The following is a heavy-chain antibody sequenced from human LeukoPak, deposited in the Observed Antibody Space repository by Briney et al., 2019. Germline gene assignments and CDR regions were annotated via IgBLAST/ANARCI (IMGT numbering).Heavy chain of an antibody. J-gene: IGHJ2*01. CDR3: VRGALPGDNWYFDL. CDR1: GFPFSAYD. V-gene: IGHV3-13*01. CDR2: FGSAGDT. Sequence: GGSLRLSCATSGFPFSAYDMHWVRQAPGKGLEWVSAFGSAGDTYYPGVVKGRFTIPRDYAKNSLFLQMNNLIAGDTAVYFCVRGALPGDNWYFDLWGRGTLVTVSS.